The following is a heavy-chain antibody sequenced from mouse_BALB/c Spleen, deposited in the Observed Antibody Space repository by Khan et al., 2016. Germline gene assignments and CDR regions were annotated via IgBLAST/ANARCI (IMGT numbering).Heavy chain of an antibody. D-gene: IGHD1-1*01. CDR3: ARSDYGDNDAMDY. CDR2: ISYSGST. V-gene: IGHV3-2*02. J-gene: IGHJ4*01. CDR1: GYSITSDYA. Sequence: EVQLQESGPGLVKPSQSLSLTCTVTGYSITSDYAWNWIRQFPGNRLEWMGYISYSGSTSYNPSLKSRISITRDTSKNQFFLQLNSVTSADTATDYCARSDYGDNDAMDYWGQGTSVTVSS.